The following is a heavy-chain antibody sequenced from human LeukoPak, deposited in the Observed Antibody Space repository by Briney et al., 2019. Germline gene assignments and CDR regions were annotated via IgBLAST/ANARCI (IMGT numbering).Heavy chain of an antibody. D-gene: IGHD1-7*01. J-gene: IGHJ6*03. Sequence: GGSLRLSCAASGFTFSSYSMNWVRQAPGKGREWVSYISSSSSTIYYADSVKGRFTISRDNAKNSLYLQMNSLRAEDTAVYYCARAPGTTHYYYYMDVWGKGTTVTVSS. CDR3: ARAPGTTHYYYYMDV. V-gene: IGHV3-48*01. CDR1: GFTFSSYS. CDR2: ISSSSSTI.